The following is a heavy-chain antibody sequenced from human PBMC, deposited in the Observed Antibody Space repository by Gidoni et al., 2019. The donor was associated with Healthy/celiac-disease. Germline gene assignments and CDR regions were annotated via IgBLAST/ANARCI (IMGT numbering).Heavy chain of an antibody. CDR2: IYYSGST. Sequence: QVQLQESGPGLVKPSETLSLTCTVSGGSISSYYWSWIRQPPGKGLEWIGYIYYSGSTNYNPSLKSRVTISVDTSKNQFSLKLSSVTAADTAVYYCARASYYYFDYWGQGTLVTVSS. CDR3: ARASYYYFDY. J-gene: IGHJ4*02. CDR1: GGSISSYY. D-gene: IGHD2-21*01. V-gene: IGHV4-59*01.